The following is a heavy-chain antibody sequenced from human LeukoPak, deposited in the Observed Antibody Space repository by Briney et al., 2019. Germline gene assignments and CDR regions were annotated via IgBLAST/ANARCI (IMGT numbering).Heavy chain of an antibody. CDR3: ARGIFGMVINGFDI. CDR1: GGSISSYY. Sequence: SETQSLTCTVSGGSISSYYWSWIRQPPGKGLEWIGYINYSETTNYNPSLKRRVTISVDTSKNQFSLRLSSVTAADTAVYYCARGIFGMVINGFDIWGQGTMVTVSS. V-gene: IGHV4-59*01. D-gene: IGHD3-3*01. CDR2: INYSETT. J-gene: IGHJ3*02.